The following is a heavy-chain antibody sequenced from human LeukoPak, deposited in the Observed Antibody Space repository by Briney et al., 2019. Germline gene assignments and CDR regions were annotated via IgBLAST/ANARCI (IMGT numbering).Heavy chain of an antibody. CDR2: IYYSGST. CDR3: ARRGYCSGGSCYSTRFHWFDP. D-gene: IGHD2-15*01. J-gene: IGHJ5*02. V-gene: IGHV4-59*08. Sequence: SETLSLTCTVSGGSISSYYWSWIRQPPGKGLEWIGYIYYSGSTNYNPSLKSRVTISVDTSKNQFSLKLSSVTAADTAVYYCARRGYCSGGSCYSTRFHWFDPWGQGTLVSVSS. CDR1: GGSISSYY.